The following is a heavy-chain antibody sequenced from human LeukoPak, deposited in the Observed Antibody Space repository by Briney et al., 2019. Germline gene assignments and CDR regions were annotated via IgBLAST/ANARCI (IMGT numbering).Heavy chain of an antibody. CDR3: ARGGPPCFDP. Sequence: GGSLRLSCAASGFSLSRYWMQWVRHPPGRVMVLVSSINEDGSTTTYAEFVKSRFTICRDNAKNTLHLQMNRLRAEDTAEYYCARGGPPCFDPWGQGTLVTVSS. J-gene: IGHJ5*02. D-gene: IGHD2-15*01. V-gene: IGHV3-74*03. CDR1: GFSLSRYW. CDR2: INEDGSTT.